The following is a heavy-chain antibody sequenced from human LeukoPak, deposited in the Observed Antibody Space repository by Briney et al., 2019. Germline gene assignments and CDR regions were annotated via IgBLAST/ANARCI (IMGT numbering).Heavy chain of an antibody. CDR2: IYHSGTT. J-gene: IGHJ4*02. V-gene: IGHV4-38-2*02. CDR3: ARDKRYSGSYHFDY. CDR1: GYSISSGYY. D-gene: IGHD1-26*01. Sequence: KPSETLSLTCTVSGYSISSGYYWGWIRQPPGKGLEWIGSIYHSGTTYYNPSLKSRVTISVDTSKNQFSLKLSSVTAADTAVYYCARDKRYSGSYHFDYWGQGTLVTVSS.